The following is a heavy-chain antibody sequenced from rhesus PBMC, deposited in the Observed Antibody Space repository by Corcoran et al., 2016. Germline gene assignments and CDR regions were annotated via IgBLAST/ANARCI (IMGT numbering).Heavy chain of an antibody. CDR3: ARGGSIQRVSWSGLDS. Sequence: QVQLQQWGEGLVKPSETLSLTCAVYGGSISSNYWSWIRQPPGKGLEWIGRIRSGGSTNYNPSLKSRVTISIDTSKTQFSLKLSSVTAADTAVYYCARGGSIQRVSWSGLDSWGQGVVVTVSS. CDR2: IRSGGST. J-gene: IGHJ6*01. D-gene: IGHD5-24*01. CDR1: GGSISSNY. V-gene: IGHV4-160*01.